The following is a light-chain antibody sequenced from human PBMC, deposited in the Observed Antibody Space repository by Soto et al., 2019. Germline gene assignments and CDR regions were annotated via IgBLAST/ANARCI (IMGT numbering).Light chain of an antibody. CDR1: QSVSSSY. CDR2: GAS. V-gene: IGKV3-20*01. J-gene: IGKJ2*01. Sequence: EIVLTQSPGTLSLSPGERATLSCRASQSVSSSYLAWYQQNPGQAPRLLIYGASSTATGIPDRLGGSGSGTDFTLTISTLEPEDFAVYYCQQYGSSSYTFGQGTKLEIK. CDR3: QQYGSSSYT.